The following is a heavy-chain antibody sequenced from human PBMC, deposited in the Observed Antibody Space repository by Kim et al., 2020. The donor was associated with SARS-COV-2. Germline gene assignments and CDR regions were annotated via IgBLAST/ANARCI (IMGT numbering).Heavy chain of an antibody. CDR3: ARETVRIAVADH. J-gene: IGHJ4*02. V-gene: IGHV3-7*03. D-gene: IGHD6-19*01. Sequence: YVEYVKGRFTISRDNAKNSLYLQMNSLRAEDTAVYYCARETVRIAVADHWGQGTLVTVSS.